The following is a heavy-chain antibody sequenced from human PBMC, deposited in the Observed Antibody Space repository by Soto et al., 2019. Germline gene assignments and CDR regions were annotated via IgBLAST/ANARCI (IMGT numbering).Heavy chain of an antibody. Sequence: LSLTCTVSGGTFSPNYWSWIRQAPGKGLEWVSYISSSGSTIYYADSVKGRFTISRDNAKNSLYLQMNSLRAEDTAVYYCARDRSIAVAGAYNWFDPWGQGTLVTVSS. J-gene: IGHJ5*02. CDR1: GGTFSPNY. D-gene: IGHD6-19*01. CDR2: ISSSGSTI. V-gene: IGHV3-11*01. CDR3: ARDRSIAVAGAYNWFDP.